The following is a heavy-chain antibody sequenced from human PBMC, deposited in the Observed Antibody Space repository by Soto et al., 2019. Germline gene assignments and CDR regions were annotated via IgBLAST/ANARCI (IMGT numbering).Heavy chain of an antibody. Sequence: ESGGGLVQPGGSLRLSCAASGFTFSSYEMNWVRQAPGKGLEWLSHISGSVSTIFYADSVKGRFTISRDNARNSVYLQMNSLRAEDTSVYYCARGLWSGYLAGFDPWGQGTLVTVSS. CDR3: ARGLWSGYLAGFDP. CDR2: ISGSVSTI. J-gene: IGHJ5*02. CDR1: GFTFSSYE. D-gene: IGHD3-3*01. V-gene: IGHV3-48*03.